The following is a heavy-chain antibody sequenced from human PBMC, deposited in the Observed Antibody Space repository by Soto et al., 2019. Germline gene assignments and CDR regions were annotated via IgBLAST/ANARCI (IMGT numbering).Heavy chain of an antibody. CDR3: ARAALRQWLVISFDY. Sequence: QVQLQESGPGLVKPSGTLSLTCAVSGGSISSSNWWSWVRQPPGKGLEWIGEIYHSGSTNYNPSLKSRVTISVDKSTNQFSLKLSSVTAADTAVYYCARAALRQWLVISFDYWGQGTLVTVSS. J-gene: IGHJ4*02. CDR1: GGSISSSNW. D-gene: IGHD6-19*01. CDR2: IYHSGST. V-gene: IGHV4-4*02.